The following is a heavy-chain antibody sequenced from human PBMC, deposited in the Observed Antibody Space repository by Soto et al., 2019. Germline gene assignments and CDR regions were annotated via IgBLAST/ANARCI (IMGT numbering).Heavy chain of an antibody. V-gene: IGHV4-30-4*08. CDR2: IYYSGSI. D-gene: IGHD2-21*02. Sequence: SETLSLTCTFSGGSISSDIYHWTWIRQSPGKGLEWIGYIYYSGSIFYNPSFKSRVTISVDTSKNQFSLQLSSVTAADTAVYFCAREDDGGDRDYYGLDVWGQGTTVTVSS. CDR3: AREDDGGDRDYYGLDV. J-gene: IGHJ6*02. CDR1: GGSISSDIYH.